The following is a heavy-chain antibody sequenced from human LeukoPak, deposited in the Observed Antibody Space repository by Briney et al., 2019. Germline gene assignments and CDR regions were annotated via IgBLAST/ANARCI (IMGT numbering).Heavy chain of an antibody. CDR3: GRVDMDTNKDY. CDR1: GYTVTSHS. CDR2: ISAYNGDT. D-gene: IGHD5-18*01. V-gene: IGHV1-18*01. J-gene: IGHJ4*02. Sequence: ASVKVSCKTSGYTVTSHSITWVRQAPGQGLEWMGWISAYNGDTRYAQNLQGRVTMTTDTSTSTGYMELRSLRSDDTAVYYCGRVDMDTNKDYWGQGTLVTVSS.